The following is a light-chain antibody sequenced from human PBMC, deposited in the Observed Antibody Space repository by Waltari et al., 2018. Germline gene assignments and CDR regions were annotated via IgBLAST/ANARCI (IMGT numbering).Light chain of an antibody. CDR3: QQRSNWPPLT. Sequence: IVLTQSPATLSLSPGERATLSCRASQNINNYLAWYQQKPGQGPRLLSFDASNSATGVPARFSGSGSGTDFTLTISSLEPEDFAVYYCQQRSNWPPLTFGGGTKVEIK. J-gene: IGKJ4*01. V-gene: IGKV3-11*01. CDR1: QNINNY. CDR2: DAS.